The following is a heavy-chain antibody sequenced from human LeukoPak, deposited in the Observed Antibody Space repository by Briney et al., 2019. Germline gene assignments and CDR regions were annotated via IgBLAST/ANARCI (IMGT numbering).Heavy chain of an antibody. CDR3: TKGRGI. D-gene: IGHD3-10*01. V-gene: IGHV4-61*09. J-gene: IGHJ4*02. CDR2: IYTSKSM. CDR1: GGSISSGFYD. Sequence: SETLSLTCTVSGGSISSGFYDWYWIRQPAGKGLEWIGHIYTSKSMNYNPSLRSRVTISVDTSKNQFSLKLTSVTAADTAVYYCTKGRGIWGQGTLVTVSS.